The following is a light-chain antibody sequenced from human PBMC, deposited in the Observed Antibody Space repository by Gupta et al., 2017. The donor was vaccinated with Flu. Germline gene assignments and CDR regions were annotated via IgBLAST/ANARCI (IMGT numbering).Light chain of an antibody. CDR1: QSVGTS. CDR2: DAS. J-gene: IGKJ1*01. CDR3: QQRTNWLWT. V-gene: IGKV3-11*01. Sequence: GERATLSCRASQSVGTSLAWYQQRPGQSPRLLIYDASDRDTAIPARFLGGGSGTDFTLTISSLEPEDFAVYYCQQRTNWLWTFGQGTKVEIK.